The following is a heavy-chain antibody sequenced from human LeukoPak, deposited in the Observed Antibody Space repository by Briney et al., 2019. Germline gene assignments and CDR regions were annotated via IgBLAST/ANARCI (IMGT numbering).Heavy chain of an antibody. CDR2: INQDRSKE. CDR1: GFTFSDYW. CDR3: VRDGGVSGYDLLDY. V-gene: IGHV3-7*01. Sequence: GGSLRCSCAASGFTFSDYWMTWVGQAPGKGREWLAHINQDRSKEDYMDSVKARFTISRDNAKNSLSLQMNSLRAEDTAVYYCVRDGGVSGYDLLDYWGQGTLVTVSS. D-gene: IGHD5-12*01. J-gene: IGHJ4*02.